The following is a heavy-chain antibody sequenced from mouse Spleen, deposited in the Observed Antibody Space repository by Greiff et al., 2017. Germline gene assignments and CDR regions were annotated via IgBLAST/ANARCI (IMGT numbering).Heavy chain of an antibody. J-gene: IGHJ3*01. CDR1: GFTFSDYY. D-gene: IGHD2-1*01. CDR3: AREAYGNWFAY. V-gene: IGHV5-4*02. Sequence: EVQRVESGGGLVKPGGSLKLSCAASGFTFSDYYMYWVRQTPEKRLEWVATISDGGSYTYYPDSVKGRFTISRDNAKNNLYLQMSSLKSEDTAMYYCAREAYGNWFAYWGQGTLVTVSA. CDR2: ISDGGSYT.